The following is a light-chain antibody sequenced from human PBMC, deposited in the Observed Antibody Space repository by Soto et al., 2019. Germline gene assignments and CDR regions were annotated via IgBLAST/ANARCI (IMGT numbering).Light chain of an antibody. CDR2: GAS. CDR1: QTISNTH. Sequence: EIVLTQSPGTLSLSPGERATLSCRASQTISNTHLAWFQQRPGQAPRLLIYGASSRATGIPDRFSGSGSGTDFTFTISRLEPEDFAVFYCQHYGASPYTFGQGTKLEIK. V-gene: IGKV3-20*01. CDR3: QHYGASPYT. J-gene: IGKJ2*01.